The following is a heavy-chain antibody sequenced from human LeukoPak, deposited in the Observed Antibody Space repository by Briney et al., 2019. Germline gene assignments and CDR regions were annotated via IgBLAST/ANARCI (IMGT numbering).Heavy chain of an antibody. CDR1: GGSISSYY. D-gene: IGHD1-20*01. CDR3: ARGTAITGYYFDY. V-gene: IGHV4-59*08. Sequence: PSETLSLTCTVSGGSISSYYWSWIRQPPGKGLEWIGYIYYSGSTNYNPSLKSRVTISVDTSKNQFSLKLSSVTAADTAVYYCARGTAITGYYFDYWGQGTLVTVPS. J-gene: IGHJ4*02. CDR2: IYYSGST.